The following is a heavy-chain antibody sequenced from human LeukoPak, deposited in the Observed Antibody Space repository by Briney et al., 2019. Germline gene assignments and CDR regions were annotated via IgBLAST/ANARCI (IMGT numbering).Heavy chain of an antibody. D-gene: IGHD2-2*01. J-gene: IGHJ4*02. V-gene: IGHV1-69*13. Sequence: SVKVSCKASGGTFSSYAISWVRQAPGQGLEWMGGIIPIFGTANYAQKFQGRVTITADESTSTAYMELSNLRSEDTAVYYCARGPHQLLWEYYFDYWGPGTMVTVSS. CDR1: GGTFSSYA. CDR2: IIPIFGTA. CDR3: ARGPHQLLWEYYFDY.